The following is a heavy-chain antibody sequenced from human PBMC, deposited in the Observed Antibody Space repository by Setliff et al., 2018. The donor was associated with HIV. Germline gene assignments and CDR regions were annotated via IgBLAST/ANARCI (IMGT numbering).Heavy chain of an antibody. CDR3: ARGTKLVWGRWFDP. CDR2: LNDSGST. V-gene: IGHV4-34*01. CDR1: GGSFSGYF. Sequence: SETLSLTCAVYGGSFSGYFWSWIRQSPRKRLEWIGELNDSGSTNYNPSLKSRVTISIDTSKNQFSLRLSSVTAADTAVYYCARGTKLVWGRWFDPWGQGTLVTVSA. D-gene: IGHD6-6*01. J-gene: IGHJ5*02.